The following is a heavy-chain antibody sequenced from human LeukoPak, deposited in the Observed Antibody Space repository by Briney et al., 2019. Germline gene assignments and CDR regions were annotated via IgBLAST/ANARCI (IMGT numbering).Heavy chain of an antibody. J-gene: IGHJ5*02. D-gene: IGHD6-13*01. CDR1: RYTFTGYY. CDR3: ARAGIAAAGRSPWFDP. V-gene: IGHV1-2*02. CDR2: INPNSGGT. Sequence: ASVKVSCKASRYTFTGYYMHWVRQAPGQGLEWMGWINPNSGGTNYAQKFQGRVTMTRDTSISTAYMELSRLRSDDTAVYYCARAGIAAAGRSPWFDPWGQGTLVTVSS.